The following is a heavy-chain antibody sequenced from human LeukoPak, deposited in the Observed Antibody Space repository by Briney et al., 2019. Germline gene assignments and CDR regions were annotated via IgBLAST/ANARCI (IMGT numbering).Heavy chain of an antibody. CDR1: TYSISSGYY. D-gene: IGHD2-21*01. Sequence: SETLSLTCTVSTYSISSGYYWGWIRQPPGKGLEWIGNIYHNGNTYYNPSLKSRVTISVDTSKKQFSLKLRTATAADTAVYYCARFCGGDCFNFDYWGQGTLVTVSS. V-gene: IGHV4-38-2*02. J-gene: IGHJ4*02. CDR3: ARFCGGDCFNFDY. CDR2: IYHNGNT.